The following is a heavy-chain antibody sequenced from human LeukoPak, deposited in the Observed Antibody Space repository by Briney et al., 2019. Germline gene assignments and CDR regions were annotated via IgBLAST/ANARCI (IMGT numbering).Heavy chain of an antibody. CDR3: ARDHPDQGSSDYFDY. CDR1: GGSISSYY. CDR2: IYTSGST. V-gene: IGHV4-4*07. D-gene: IGHD6-6*01. Sequence: SETLSLTCTVSGGSISSYYWSWIRQPAGKGLEWIGRIYTSGSTNYNPSLKSRVTMSVDTSKNQFSLKLSSVTAADTAVYYCARDHPDQGSSDYFDYWGQGTLVTVSS. J-gene: IGHJ4*02.